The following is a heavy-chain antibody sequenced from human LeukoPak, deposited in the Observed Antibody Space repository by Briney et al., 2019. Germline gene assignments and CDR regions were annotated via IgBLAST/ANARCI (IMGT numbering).Heavy chain of an antibody. CDR2: ISSSGTTK. CDR1: GFTFSSYE. J-gene: IGHJ4*02. CDR3: ARSSVYAYYFDY. Sequence: GGSLRLSCVASGFTFSSYEMNWVRQAPGKGLEWVSYISSSGTTKYYADSVKGRFTISRDNAKNSLYLQMNGLRAEDTAVYYCARSSVYAYYFDYWGQGTLVTVSS. D-gene: IGHD5/OR15-5a*01. V-gene: IGHV3-48*03.